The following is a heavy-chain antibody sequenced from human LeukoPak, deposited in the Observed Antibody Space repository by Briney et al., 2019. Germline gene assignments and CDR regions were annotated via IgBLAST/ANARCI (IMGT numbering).Heavy chain of an antibody. CDR3: ARNSCPSGSCYDNRGYFDY. V-gene: IGHV4-61*02. Sequence: PSQTLSLTCTVSGGSISSGSYYWSWIRQPAGKGLEWIGRFYTSGSTNYNPSLKSRVTISVDTSKNQFSLKLNSVTVADTAVYYCARNSCPSGSCYDNRGYFDYWGQGTLVTVSS. D-gene: IGHD2-15*01. J-gene: IGHJ4*02. CDR1: GGSISSGSYY. CDR2: FYTSGST.